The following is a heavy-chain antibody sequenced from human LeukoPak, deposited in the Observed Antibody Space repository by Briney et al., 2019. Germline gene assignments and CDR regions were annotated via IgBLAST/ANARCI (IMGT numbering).Heavy chain of an antibody. CDR1: GFTFSSYW. Sequence: GGSLRLSCAASGFTFSSYWMSWVRQAPGKGLEWVANIKQDGSEKYYVDSVKGRFTISRDNAKNSLYLQMNSLRAEDTAVYYCARDRFTMVRGVSYWGQGTLVTVSS. V-gene: IGHV3-7*01. CDR3: ARDRFTMVRGVSY. CDR2: IKQDGSEK. D-gene: IGHD3-10*01. J-gene: IGHJ4*02.